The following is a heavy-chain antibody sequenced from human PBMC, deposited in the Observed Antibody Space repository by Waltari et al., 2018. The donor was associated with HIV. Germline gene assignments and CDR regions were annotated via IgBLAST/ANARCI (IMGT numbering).Heavy chain of an antibody. CDR2: IRGIGGQI. CDR3: AGRKSIIVVAGGNDDFEI. CDR1: GFNFDDYD. Sequence: EVQLVESGGGVVQPGMSLRLSCVGTGFNFDDYDMYWVRQVPVKGLEWVAGIRGIGGQIAYADSVKARFTMSRDNAKKSLFLEMNSLRREDTAFYQCAGRKSIIVVAGGNDDFEIWGQGTKVTVSS. J-gene: IGHJ3*02. V-gene: IGHV3-9*01. D-gene: IGHD3-22*01.